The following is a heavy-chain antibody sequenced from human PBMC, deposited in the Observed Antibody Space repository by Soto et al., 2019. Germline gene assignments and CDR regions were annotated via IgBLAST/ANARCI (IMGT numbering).Heavy chain of an antibody. CDR2: INDAGSA. J-gene: IGHJ4*02. D-gene: IGHD6-25*01. Sequence: SETLSLTCAVYCRSLSGHYWSWVRQPPGRGLEWIGDINDAGSANRNPSLKSRDTISVDTSKNHFSLTRLSVTAADTSVYYWASGIAPIPALEGAAPGYYYFDSWGLGTMVTVSS. V-gene: IGHV4-34*01. CDR1: CRSLSGHY. CDR3: ASGIAPIPALEGAAPGYYYFDS.